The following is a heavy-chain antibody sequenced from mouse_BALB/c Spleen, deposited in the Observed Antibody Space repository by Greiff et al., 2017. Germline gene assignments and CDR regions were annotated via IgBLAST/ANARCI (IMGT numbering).Heavy chain of an antibody. Sequence: VQLQESGPGLVKPSQSLSLTCTVTGYSITSDYAWNWIRQFPGNKLEWMGYISYSGSTSYNPSLKSRISITRDTSKNQFFLQLNSVTTEDTATYYCARNHYGSSYVDWYFDVWGAGTTVTVSS. D-gene: IGHD1-1*01. CDR2: ISYSGST. CDR3: ARNHYGSSYVDWYFDV. J-gene: IGHJ1*01. V-gene: IGHV3-2*02. CDR1: GYSITSDYA.